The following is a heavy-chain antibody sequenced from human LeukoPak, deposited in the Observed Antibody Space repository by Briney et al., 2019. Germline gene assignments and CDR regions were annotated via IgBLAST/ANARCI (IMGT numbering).Heavy chain of an antibody. Sequence: PGGSLRLSCSASGFTFSNYAMHWVRQAPGKGLEYVSAINSNGHSTYYADSLRGRFTISRDNSKNTLYLQMSSLRQEDTALYYCVTLVHSSGWYTDWGQGTLVTVSS. CDR3: VTLVHSSGWYTD. CDR1: GFTFSNYA. D-gene: IGHD6-19*01. V-gene: IGHV3-64D*09. J-gene: IGHJ4*02. CDR2: INSNGHST.